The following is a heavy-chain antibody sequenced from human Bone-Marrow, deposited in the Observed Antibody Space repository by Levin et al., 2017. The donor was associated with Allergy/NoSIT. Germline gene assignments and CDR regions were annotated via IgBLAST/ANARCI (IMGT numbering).Heavy chain of an antibody. V-gene: IGHV3-33*01. D-gene: IGHD3-10*01. CDR2: IWYDGSNK. CDR1: GFTFSSYG. CDR3: ARDGANYYGSGSYYTT. J-gene: IGHJ5*02. Sequence: GESLKISCAASGFTFSSYGMHWVRQAPGKGLEWVAVIWYDGSNKYYADSVKGRFTISRDNSKNTLYLQMNSLRAEDTAVYYCARDGANYYGSGSYYTTWGQGTLVTVSS.